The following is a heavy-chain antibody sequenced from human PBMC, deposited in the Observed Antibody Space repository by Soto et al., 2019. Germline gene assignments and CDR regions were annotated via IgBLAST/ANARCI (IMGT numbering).Heavy chain of an antibody. CDR2: MNPNSGNT. J-gene: IGHJ5*02. CDR3: ARSDDILTGNNWFDP. Sequence: APVKVSCKASGYTFTSYDINWVRQATGQGLEWMGWMNPNSGNTGYAQKFQGRVTMTRNTSISTAYMELSSLRSEDTAVYYCARSDDILTGNNWFDPWGQGTLVTVSS. V-gene: IGHV1-8*01. CDR1: GYTFTSYD. D-gene: IGHD3-9*01.